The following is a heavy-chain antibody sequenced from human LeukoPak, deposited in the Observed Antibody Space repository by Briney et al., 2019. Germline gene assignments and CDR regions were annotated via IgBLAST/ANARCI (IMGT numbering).Heavy chain of an antibody. V-gene: IGHV1-8*03. D-gene: IGHD3-10*01. CDR1: GYTFTSYD. CDR3: ARGRRMKGSGRTERYYYYYYMDV. J-gene: IGHJ6*03. CDR2: MNPNSGNT. Sequence: ASVKVSCKASGYTFTSYDISWVRQATGQGLEWMGWMNPNSGNTGYAQKFQGRVTITRNTSISTAYMELSSLRSEDTAVYYCARGRRMKGSGRTERYYYYYYMDVWGKGTTVTVSS.